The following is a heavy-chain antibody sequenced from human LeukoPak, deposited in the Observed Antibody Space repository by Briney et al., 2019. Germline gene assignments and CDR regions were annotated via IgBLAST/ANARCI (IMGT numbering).Heavy chain of an antibody. Sequence: SETLSLTCTVSGGSISSSSYYWGWIRQPPGKGLEWIGSIYYSGSTYYNPSLKSRVTISVDTSKNQFSLKLSSVTAADTAVYYCARDLGLFYDSSGYYAQGEWCFDLWGRGTLVTVSS. D-gene: IGHD3-22*01. CDR1: GGSISSSSYY. CDR3: ARDLGLFYDSSGYYAQGEWCFDL. V-gene: IGHV4-39*02. J-gene: IGHJ2*01. CDR2: IYYSGST.